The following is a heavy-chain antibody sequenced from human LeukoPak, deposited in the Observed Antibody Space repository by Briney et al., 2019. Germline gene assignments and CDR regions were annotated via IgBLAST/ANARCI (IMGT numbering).Heavy chain of an antibody. D-gene: IGHD3-3*01. J-gene: IGHJ5*02. Sequence: SETLSLTCTVSGGSISSYYWSWIRQPPGKGLEWIGYIYYSGSTNYNPSLKSRVTISVDTSKNQFSLKLSSVTAADMAVYYCARAGTADYDFWSGYYKGRWFDPWGQGTLVTVSS. CDR2: IYYSGST. CDR1: GGSISSYY. CDR3: ARAGTADYDFWSGYYKGRWFDP. V-gene: IGHV4-59*01.